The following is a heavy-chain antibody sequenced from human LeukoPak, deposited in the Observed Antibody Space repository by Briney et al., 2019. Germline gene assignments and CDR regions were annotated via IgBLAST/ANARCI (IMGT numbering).Heavy chain of an antibody. CDR3: ARPLNTVHDTFDV. V-gene: IGHV4-4*07. CDR2: ISSTGDT. D-gene: IGHD4-11*01. CDR1: GGSMSGSF. J-gene: IGHJ3*01. Sequence: SETLSLTCTVSGGSMSGSFWSWIRQPAGKGLEWIGRISSTGDTNYSPSLKSRVTMAVDTSKNQFSVTLSSVTAADTAVYYCARPLNTVHDTFDVWGQGTMVTVSS.